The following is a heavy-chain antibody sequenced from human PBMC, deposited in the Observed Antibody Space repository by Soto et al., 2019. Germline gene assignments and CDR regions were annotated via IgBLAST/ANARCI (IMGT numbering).Heavy chain of an antibody. J-gene: IGHJ4*02. Sequence: QVQLQESGPGLVKPSQTLSLTCTVSGGSISSGGYYWSWIRQHPGKGLEWIGYIYYSGSTYYNPSLERRVTISVDTSKNQFSRKLSSVTAADTAVYYCARAVTRSPYSGYDPFAYWGQGTLVTVSS. CDR1: GGSISSGGYY. V-gene: IGHV4-31*03. D-gene: IGHD5-12*01. CDR3: ARAVTRSPYSGYDPFAY. CDR2: IYYSGST.